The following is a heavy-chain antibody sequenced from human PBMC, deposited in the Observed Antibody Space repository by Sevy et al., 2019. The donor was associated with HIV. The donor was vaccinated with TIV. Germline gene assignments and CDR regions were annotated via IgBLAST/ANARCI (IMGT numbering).Heavy chain of an antibody. CDR2: ISGSGTRT. J-gene: IGHJ6*03. Sequence: GGSLRLSCAVSGLSFDSYGMTWVRQAPGKGLEWVSVISGSGTRTYYADSVKGRFSISRDNSKNRLYLQMNSLRSEDTAIYYGAKGGGGHYDPDEIGYYFYYYNMDVWGKGTTVTVSS. D-gene: IGHD3-22*01. CDR3: AKGGGGHYDPDEIGYYFYYYNMDV. V-gene: IGHV3-23*01. CDR1: GLSFDSYG.